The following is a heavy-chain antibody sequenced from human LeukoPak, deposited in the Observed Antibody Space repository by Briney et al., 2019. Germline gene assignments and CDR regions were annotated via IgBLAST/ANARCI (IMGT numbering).Heavy chain of an antibody. D-gene: IGHD6-13*01. J-gene: IGHJ4*02. CDR1: GFRFSNYC. CDR2: IKQDGSEK. CDR3: ERIGYSSSSFDY. V-gene: IGHV3-7*01. Sequence: GGSLRLSCAASGFRFSNYCMSWVRQAPGKGLEWVADIKQDGSEKDYVDSMKGRFTISRDNAKNSVYLQVNSLRAEDTAVYYCERIGYSSSSFDYWGQGTLVTVSS.